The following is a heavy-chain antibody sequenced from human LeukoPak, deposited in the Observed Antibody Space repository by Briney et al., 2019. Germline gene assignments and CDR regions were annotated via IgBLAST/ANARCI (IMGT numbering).Heavy chain of an antibody. CDR2: ISSSGSTI. D-gene: IGHD5-24*01. J-gene: IGHJ4*02. Sequence: GGSLRLSCAASGFTFSDYYMSWIRQAPGKGLEWVSYISSSGSTIYYADSVKGRFTISRDNAKNSLYLQMNSLRAEDTAVYYCAREFLGGYNSDSFDYWGQGTLVTVSS. CDR3: AREFLGGYNSDSFDY. CDR1: GFTFSDYY. V-gene: IGHV3-11*04.